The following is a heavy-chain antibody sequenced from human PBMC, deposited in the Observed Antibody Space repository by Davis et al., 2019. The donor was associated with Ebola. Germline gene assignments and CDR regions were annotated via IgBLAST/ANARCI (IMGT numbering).Heavy chain of an antibody. D-gene: IGHD1-26*01. J-gene: IGHJ4*02. CDR3: ARGRGATPPYYLDY. CDR2: ISSSGTYI. V-gene: IGHV3-21*01. CDR1: GFTFSNYM. Sequence: GGSLRLSCAASGFTFSNYMMNWVRQASGKGLAWVSSISSSGTYIFYADSLKGRFTISRDNARNSLYLQMNSLRAEDTAVYYCARGRGATPPYYLDYWGQGTLVTVSS.